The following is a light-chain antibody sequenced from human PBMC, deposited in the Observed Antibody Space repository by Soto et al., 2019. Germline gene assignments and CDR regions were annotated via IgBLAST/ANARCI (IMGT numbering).Light chain of an antibody. CDR3: CSYAGGSTLI. CDR2: EAN. V-gene: IGLV2-23*01. J-gene: IGLJ2*01. Sequence: QSALTQPASVSGSPGQSITISCTGTSSDVGSYNFVSWFQQHPGNAPKLMIYEANKRPSGVSNRFSGSKSGNTASLTISGLQADDEADYYCCSYAGGSTLIFAGGTKLNVL. CDR1: SSDVGSYNF.